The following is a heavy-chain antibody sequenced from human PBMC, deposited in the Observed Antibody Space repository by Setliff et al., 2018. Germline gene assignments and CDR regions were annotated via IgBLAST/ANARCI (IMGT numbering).Heavy chain of an antibody. J-gene: IGHJ5*02. V-gene: IGHV4-61*09. CDR2: IYTSWST. Sequence: SETLSLTCTVSDDSISSRHYYWSWIRQPAGKGLEWLGQIYTSWSTNYNPSLKGRATLSIDASKKQFSLKLGSVTAADTAVYYCARAATTVIFWFDPWGLGTLVTVSS. D-gene: IGHD1-1*01. CDR3: ARAATTVIFWFDP. CDR1: DDSISSRHYY.